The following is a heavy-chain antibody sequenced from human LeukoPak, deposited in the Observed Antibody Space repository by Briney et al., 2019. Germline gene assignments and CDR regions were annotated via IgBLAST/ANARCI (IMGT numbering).Heavy chain of an antibody. D-gene: IGHD3-9*01. V-gene: IGHV3-23*01. CDR1: GFIFSSYG. CDR2: ISGSGGST. J-gene: IGHJ4*02. CDR3: VREKSTGDYRTSDY. Sequence: PGGSLRLSCAAPGFIFSSYGMSWVRQAPGKGLEWVSAISGSGGSTHYADSVKGRFTISRDNSKNTLYLQINSLRAEDTAIYYCVREKSTGDYRTSDYWGQGTLVTVSS.